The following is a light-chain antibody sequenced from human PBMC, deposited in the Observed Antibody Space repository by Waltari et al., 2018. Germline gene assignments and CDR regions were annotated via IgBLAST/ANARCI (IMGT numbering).Light chain of an antibody. CDR2: AAS. Sequence: DIQMTQSPSSLSASLGARVTVACRASQDISNYLVWYQQKPGKAPNLLIYAASTLQSGVPSRFSGSGSGTDFTLTISSLQPEDVATYYCQHYRSAPFTFGPGTKVDIK. J-gene: IGKJ3*01. V-gene: IGKV1-27*01. CDR1: QDISNY. CDR3: QHYRSAPFT.